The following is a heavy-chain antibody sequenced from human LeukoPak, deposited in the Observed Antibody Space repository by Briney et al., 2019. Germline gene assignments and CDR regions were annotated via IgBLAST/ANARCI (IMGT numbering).Heavy chain of an antibody. V-gene: IGHV3-30-3*01. CDR2: ISYDGSNK. D-gene: IGHD2-2*01. CDR1: GFTFSSYA. CDR3: ASCSSTNCY. Sequence: GGSLRLSCAASGFTFSSYAMHWVRQAPGKGLEWVAVISYDGSNKYYADSVKGRFTISRDNSKNTLYLQINSLRAEDTAVYYCASCSSTNCYWGQGTLVTVSS. J-gene: IGHJ4*02.